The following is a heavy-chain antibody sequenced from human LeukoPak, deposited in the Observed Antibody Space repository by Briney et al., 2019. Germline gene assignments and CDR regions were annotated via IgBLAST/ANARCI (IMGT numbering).Heavy chain of an antibody. CDR1: GGSISSYH. Sequence: SETLSLTCTVSGGSISSYHWIWIRQPPGKGLEWIGYIHYSGSTNYNPSLKSRVTISVDTSKNQYSLKLSSVTAADTAVYHCASGYDRSGKHAFDIWGQGTMVTVSS. J-gene: IGHJ3*02. CDR3: ASGYDRSGKHAFDI. CDR2: IHYSGST. V-gene: IGHV4-59*01. D-gene: IGHD3-22*01.